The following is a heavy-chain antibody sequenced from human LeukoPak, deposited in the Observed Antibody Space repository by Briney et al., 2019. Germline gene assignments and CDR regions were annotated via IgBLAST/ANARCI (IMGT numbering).Heavy chain of an antibody. J-gene: IGHJ6*03. CDR3: ARGYSSSSYVDYYYYYMDV. V-gene: IGHV1-69*13. D-gene: IGHD6-6*01. CDR1: GGTFSSYA. Sequence: ASVNVSCKASGGTFSSYAITWVRQAPGQGLEWMGGIIPIFGPANNAQKFQGRVTITADESTSTAYMELSSLTSEDTAVYYCARGYSSSSYVDYYYYYMDVWGEGTTVTVSS. CDR2: IIPIFGPA.